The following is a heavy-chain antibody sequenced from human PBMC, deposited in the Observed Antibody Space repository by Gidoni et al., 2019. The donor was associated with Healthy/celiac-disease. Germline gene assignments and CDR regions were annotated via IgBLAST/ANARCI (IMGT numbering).Heavy chain of an antibody. V-gene: IGHV3-23*01. CDR2: ISGSGGST. CDR1: GFTFSPYA. Sequence: EVQLLESGGGLVQPGGSLRLSCAASGFTFSPYAMSWVRQAPGKGLEWVSAISGSGGSTYYADSVKGRFTISRDNSKNTLYLQMNSLRAEDTAVYYCVRITFGGVIVPRGTDFDYWGQGTLVTVSS. J-gene: IGHJ4*02. CDR3: VRITFGGVIVPRGTDFDY. D-gene: IGHD3-16*02.